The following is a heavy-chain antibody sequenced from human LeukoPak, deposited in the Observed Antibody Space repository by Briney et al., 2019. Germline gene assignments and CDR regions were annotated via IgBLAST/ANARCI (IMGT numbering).Heavy chain of an antibody. CDR2: ISYDGSNK. CDR1: GYTFSSYA. D-gene: IGHD2-15*01. Sequence: GGSLRLSCAASGYTFSSYAMHWVRQAPGKGLEWVAVISYDGSNKYYADSVKGRFTISRDNSKNTLYLQMNSLRAEDTAVYYCARDRKGSAALSGMDVWGQGSMVTVSS. J-gene: IGHJ6*02. V-gene: IGHV3-30-3*01. CDR3: ARDRKGSAALSGMDV.